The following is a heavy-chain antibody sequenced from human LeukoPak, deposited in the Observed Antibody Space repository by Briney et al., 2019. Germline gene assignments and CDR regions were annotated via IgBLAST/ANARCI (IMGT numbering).Heavy chain of an antibody. CDR1: GGTFSSYA. J-gene: IGHJ4*02. D-gene: IGHD3-9*01. CDR3: ASGRYDILTGADY. V-gene: IGHV1-69*01. CDR2: IIPIFGTA. Sequence: SVTVSCKASGGTFSSYAISWVRQAPGQGLEWMGGIIPIFGTANYAQKFQGRVTITVDESTSTAYMELSSLRSEDTAVYYCASGRYDILTGADYWGQGTLVTVSS.